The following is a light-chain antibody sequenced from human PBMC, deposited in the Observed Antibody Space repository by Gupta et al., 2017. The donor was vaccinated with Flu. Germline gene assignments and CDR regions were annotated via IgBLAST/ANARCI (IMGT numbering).Light chain of an antibody. CDR2: TNN. CDR3: ASWDDSLSGWV. J-gene: IGLJ3*02. CDR1: SSNIGSDY. Sequence: QSVLTQPPPASGTPGQRVTISCSGSSSNIGSDYVYWYQQLPGTAPKLLIYTNNQRPSGVPDRFSGSQSGTSASLAISGLRSEDDADYYCASWDDSLSGWVFGGGTKLTVV. V-gene: IGLV1-47*01.